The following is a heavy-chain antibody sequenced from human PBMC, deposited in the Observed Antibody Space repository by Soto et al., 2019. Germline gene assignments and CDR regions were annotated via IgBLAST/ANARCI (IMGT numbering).Heavy chain of an antibody. CDR2: IHYSGRA. Sequence: KTSETLSLTCAVSGDSISSSSYYWGWIRQPPGKGLEWIGSIHYSGRAYYHPSLRSRVTISVDTSKNHFSLRLSSVTAADTAVYYCARQMGSFDSWGQGTLVTVSS. V-gene: IGHV4-39*01. D-gene: IGHD3-10*01. J-gene: IGHJ4*02. CDR3: ARQMGSFDS. CDR1: GDSISSSSYY.